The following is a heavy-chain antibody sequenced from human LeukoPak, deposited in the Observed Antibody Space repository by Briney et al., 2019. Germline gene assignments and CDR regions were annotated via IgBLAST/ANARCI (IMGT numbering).Heavy chain of an antibody. J-gene: IGHJ6*02. D-gene: IGHD3-3*01. V-gene: IGHV4-31*03. CDR3: ARDEAIFGAGYYYGMDV. Sequence: PSETLSLTCTVSGGSISSGGHYWSWIRQHPGKGLEWIGYINYSGSTYYNLSLKSRVTISVDTSQNQSSLKLSSVTAADTAVYYCARDEAIFGAGYYYGMDVWGQGTTVTVSS. CDR1: GGSISSGGHY. CDR2: INYSGST.